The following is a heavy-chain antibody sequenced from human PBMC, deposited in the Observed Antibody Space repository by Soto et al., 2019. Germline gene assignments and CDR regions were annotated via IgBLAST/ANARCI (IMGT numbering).Heavy chain of an antibody. CDR2: ISYDGSNK. Sequence: GGSLRLSCAASGFTFSSYGMHWVRQAPGKGLEWVAVISYDGSNKYYADSVKGRFTISRDNSKNTLYLQMNSLRAEDTAVYYWAKDNPRAKAFDYWGQGTLVNVSS. J-gene: IGHJ4*02. V-gene: IGHV3-30*18. CDR3: AKDNPRAKAFDY. D-gene: IGHD5-12*01. CDR1: GFTFSSYG.